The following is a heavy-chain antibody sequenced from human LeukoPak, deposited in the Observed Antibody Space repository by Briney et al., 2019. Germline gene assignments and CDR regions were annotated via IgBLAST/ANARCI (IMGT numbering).Heavy chain of an antibody. CDR1: GFTFSSYC. V-gene: IGHV3-7*03. CDR3: ARDGNGFLRLKPSGVFDY. D-gene: IGHD3-3*01. CDR2: INGGGGRK. J-gene: IGHJ4*02. Sequence: GGSLRLSCAASGFTFSSYCMSWVRQAPGKGLEWVSDINGGGGRKYYADSVKGRFTISRDNSKNTLYLQMNSLRAEDTAVYYCARDGNGFLRLKPSGVFDYWAQGPLVRVSS.